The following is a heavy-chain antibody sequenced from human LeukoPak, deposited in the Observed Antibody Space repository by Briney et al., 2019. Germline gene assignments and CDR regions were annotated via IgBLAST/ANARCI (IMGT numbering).Heavy chain of an antibody. CDR1: GGSINSATYY. CDR3: GRALAYCAGNCVTDYFDY. J-gene: IGHJ4*02. V-gene: IGHV4-39*01. Sequence: PSETLSLTCTVSGGSINSATYYWGWIRQPPGKGLEWIGTIYSSGSTSYTPSLESRVTMSVDTSKNQFFLKLTSVTAADTAVYYSGRALAYCAGNCVTDYFDYWGQGALVTVSS. CDR2: IYSSGST. D-gene: IGHD2-21*01.